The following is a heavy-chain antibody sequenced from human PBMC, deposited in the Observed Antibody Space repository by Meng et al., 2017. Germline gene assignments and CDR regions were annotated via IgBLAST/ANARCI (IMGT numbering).Heavy chain of an antibody. CDR1: GGSISSSNW. Sequence: GPLQEPGPGRVKPSGTRSLTSAASGGSISSSNWWIWVRQPPGKGLEWIGEIYHSGSTNYNPSLKSRVTISVDKSKNQFSLKLSSVTAADTAVYYCARWSIYCSGGSCYSFDYWGQGTLVTVFS. CDR2: IYHSGST. CDR3: ARWSIYCSGGSCYSFDY. V-gene: IGHV4-4*02. J-gene: IGHJ4*02. D-gene: IGHD2-15*01.